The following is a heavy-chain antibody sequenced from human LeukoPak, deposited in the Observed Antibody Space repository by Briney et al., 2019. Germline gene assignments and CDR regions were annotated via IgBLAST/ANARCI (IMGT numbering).Heavy chain of an antibody. V-gene: IGHV4-59*01. Sequence: PSETLSLTCTVSGGSISSYYWSWIRQPPGKGLEWIGYIYYSGSTTYNPSLNSRVTISIDTSKNQFSLHLSSVTGADTAVYYCARDIREVGDSHYFDYWGQGALVTVTS. CDR3: ARDIREVGDSHYFDY. CDR2: IYYSGST. CDR1: GGSISSYY. D-gene: IGHD1-26*01. J-gene: IGHJ4*02.